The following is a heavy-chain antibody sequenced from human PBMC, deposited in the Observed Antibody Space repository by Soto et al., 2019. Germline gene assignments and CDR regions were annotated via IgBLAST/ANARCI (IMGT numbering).Heavy chain of an antibody. D-gene: IGHD6-19*01. J-gene: IGHJ4*02. CDR2: IIPIFGTA. CDR3: ARELIAVAGTRALDY. Sequence: GASVKVSCKASGGTFSSYAISWVRQAPGQGLEWMGGIIPIFGTANYAQKFQGRVTITADESTSTAYMELSSLRSEDTAVYYCARELIAVAGTRALDYWGQGSLVTVSS. CDR1: GGTFSSYA. V-gene: IGHV1-69*13.